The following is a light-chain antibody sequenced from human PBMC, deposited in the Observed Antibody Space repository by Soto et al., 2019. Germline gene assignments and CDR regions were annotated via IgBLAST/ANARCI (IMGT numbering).Light chain of an antibody. V-gene: IGKV1-5*03. CDR2: KAS. J-gene: IGKJ1*01. CDR3: QQYSSYPWT. Sequence: DIQMTQSPSTLSASIGDRVTITCRASQYMSDWLAWYQQKPGKVPKLLISKASYLESGLPLRFSGSGYGREFTLTISSLQPDDFATYYCQQYSSYPWTFGQGTKVEVK. CDR1: QYMSDW.